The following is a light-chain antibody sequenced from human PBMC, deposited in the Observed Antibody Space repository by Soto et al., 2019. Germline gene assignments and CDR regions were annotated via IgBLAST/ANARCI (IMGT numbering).Light chain of an antibody. CDR3: QSADSSGTYVV. CDR1: ALPKQY. CDR2: KDI. J-gene: IGLJ2*01. V-gene: IGLV3-25*03. Sequence: SYELTQPPSVSVSPGQTARITCSGDALPKQYAYWYQQKPGQAPVLVIYKDIERPSGIPERFSCSSSGTTVTLTISGVQAEDEADYYCQSADSSGTYVVFGGGTKLTVL.